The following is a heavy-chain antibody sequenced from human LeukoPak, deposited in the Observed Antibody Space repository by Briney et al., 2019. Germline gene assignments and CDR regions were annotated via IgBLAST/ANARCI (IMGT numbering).Heavy chain of an antibody. J-gene: IGHJ4*02. D-gene: IGHD3-10*01. Sequence: PSETLSLTCTVSGGSINSYYWSWIRQPPGKGLEWIGYIYYSGSTNYNPSLKSRVTISVDTSKNQFSLKLSSVTAADTAVYYCARLKVLLPDYWGQGTLVAVSS. CDR3: ARLKVLLPDY. V-gene: IGHV4-59*08. CDR1: GGSINSYY. CDR2: IYYSGST.